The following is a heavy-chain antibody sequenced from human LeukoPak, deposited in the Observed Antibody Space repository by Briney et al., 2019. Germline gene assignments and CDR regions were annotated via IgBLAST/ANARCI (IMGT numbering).Heavy chain of an antibody. V-gene: IGHV1-2*02. CDR3: AREVKLVTMVRGVINAFDI. J-gene: IGHJ3*02. Sequence: ASVKVSCKASGYTFTGYYMHWVRQAPGQGLEWMGWINPNSGGTNYAQKFQGRVTMTRGTSISTAYMELSRLRSDDTAVYYCAREVKLVTMVRGVINAFDIWGQGTMVTVSS. CDR2: INPNSGGT. D-gene: IGHD3-10*01. CDR1: GYTFTGYY.